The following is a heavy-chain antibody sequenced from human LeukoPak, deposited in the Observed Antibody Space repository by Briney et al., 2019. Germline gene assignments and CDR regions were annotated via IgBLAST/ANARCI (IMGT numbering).Heavy chain of an antibody. Sequence: ASVKVSCKASGYTFTSYYMHWVRQAPGQGLEWMGIINPSGGSTSYAQKFQGRVTITADEVTSTAYMELISLRSEDTAVYYCARVRFGESSDWYFDLWGRGTLVTVSS. D-gene: IGHD3-10*01. CDR3: ARVRFGESSDWYFDL. V-gene: IGHV1-46*01. CDR1: GYTFTSYY. J-gene: IGHJ2*01. CDR2: INPSGGST.